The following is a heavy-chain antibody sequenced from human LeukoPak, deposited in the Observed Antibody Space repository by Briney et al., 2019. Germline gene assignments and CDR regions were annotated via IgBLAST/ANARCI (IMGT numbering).Heavy chain of an antibody. D-gene: IGHD2-21*02. CDR2: ISGSGGST. V-gene: IGHV3-23*01. Sequence: TGGSLRLSCAASGFTFSSYAMSWVRQAPGKGLELVSAISGSGGSTYYADSVKGRFTISRDNSKNTLYLQMNSLRAEDTAVYYCAKTARRSRYYFDYWGQGTLVTVSS. CDR1: GFTFSSYA. CDR3: AKTARRSRYYFDY. J-gene: IGHJ4*02.